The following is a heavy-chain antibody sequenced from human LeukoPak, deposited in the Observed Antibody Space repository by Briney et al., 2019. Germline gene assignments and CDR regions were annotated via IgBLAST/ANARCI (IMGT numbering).Heavy chain of an antibody. V-gene: IGHV1-46*01. CDR2: INPSSGST. D-gene: IGHD3-22*01. J-gene: IGHJ5*02. CDR1: GDTFTSYY. Sequence: ASVKVSCKASGDTFTSYYMHWVRQAPGQGPEWMGIINPSSGSTSYAQKFQGRVTMTRDMSTSTVYMELSSLKSEDTAVYYCARRGLRGSSGYYNWFDPWGQGTLVTVSP. CDR3: ARRGLRGSSGYYNWFDP.